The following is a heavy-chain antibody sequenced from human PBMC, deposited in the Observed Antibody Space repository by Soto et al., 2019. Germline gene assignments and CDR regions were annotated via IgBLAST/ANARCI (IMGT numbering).Heavy chain of an antibody. D-gene: IGHD3-22*01. CDR1: GFTFSSYA. J-gene: IGHJ3*02. CDR2: ISYDGSNK. Sequence: GGSLRLSCAASGFTFSSYAMHWVRQAPGKGLEWVAVISYDGSNKYYADSVKGRFTISRDNSKNTLYLQMNSLRAEDTAVYYCAREHYYDSSGYWNPFDIWGQGTMVTVSS. CDR3: AREHYYDSSGYWNPFDI. V-gene: IGHV3-30-3*01.